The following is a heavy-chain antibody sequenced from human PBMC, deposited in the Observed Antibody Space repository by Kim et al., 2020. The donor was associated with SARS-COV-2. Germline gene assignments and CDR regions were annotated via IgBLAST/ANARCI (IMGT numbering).Heavy chain of an antibody. V-gene: IGHV3-33*06. CDR3: SKEATRIAAAAYYFDY. D-gene: IGHD6-13*01. CDR1: GFTFSSYG. J-gene: IGHJ4*02. CDR2: IWYDGSNK. Sequence: GGSLRLSCAASGFTFSSYGMHWVRQAPGKGLEWVAVIWYDGSNKYYADSLKGRFTISRDNSKNTLYLQMNSLSAEDTAVYYCSKEATRIAAAAYYFDYWGQGTLVTVSS.